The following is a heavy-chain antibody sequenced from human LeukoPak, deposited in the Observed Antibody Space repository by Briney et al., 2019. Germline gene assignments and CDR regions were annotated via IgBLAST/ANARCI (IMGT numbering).Heavy chain of an antibody. CDR1: GYTFTGYY. V-gene: IGHV1-2*02. J-gene: IGHJ5*02. Sequence: ASVKVSCKASGYTFTGYYMHWVQQAPGQGLEWMGWINPNSGGTNYAQKFQGRVTMTKDTSISTAYMELSRLRSDDTVVYYCARAPDCSSTSCYWFDPWGQGTLVTVSS. D-gene: IGHD2-2*01. CDR2: INPNSGGT. CDR3: ARAPDCSSTSCYWFDP.